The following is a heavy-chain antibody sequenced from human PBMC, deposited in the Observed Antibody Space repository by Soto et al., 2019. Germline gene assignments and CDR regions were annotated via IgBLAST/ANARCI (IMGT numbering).Heavy chain of an antibody. J-gene: IGHJ4*02. CDR1: GFSFGSYG. V-gene: IGHV3-30*18. CDR2: ISYDGGNK. D-gene: IGHD6-19*01. CDR3: AKEYMRSSAIFYY. Sequence: QVQMVESGGGVVQPGRSLRLSCAASGFSFGSYGMHWVRQAPGKGLEWAATISYDGGNKYYADSVKGRFTISRDNSKNTLYLQMNSLRPEDTAVYYCAKEYMRSSAIFYYWGQGTLVSVSS.